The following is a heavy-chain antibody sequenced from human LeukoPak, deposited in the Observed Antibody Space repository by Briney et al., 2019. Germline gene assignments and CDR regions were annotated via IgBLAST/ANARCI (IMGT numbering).Heavy chain of an antibody. D-gene: IGHD3-3*01. J-gene: IGHJ4*02. CDR3: ASSYYDFWGIFDY. V-gene: IGHV4-39*07. CDR1: GGSISSRSYF. CDR2: IYYKGNT. Sequence: SETLSLTCTVSGGSISSRSYFWGWIRQPPGKGLEWIGSIYYKGNTYFNPPLKSRVTISEDTSKNQFSLKLSSVTAADTAVYYCASSYYDFWGIFDYWGQGTLVTVSS.